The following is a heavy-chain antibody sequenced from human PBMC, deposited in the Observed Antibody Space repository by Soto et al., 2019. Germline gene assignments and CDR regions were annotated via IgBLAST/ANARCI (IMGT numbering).Heavy chain of an antibody. CDR3: ARGSEPAYSTWYINGDY. Sequence: ASVKVSCKASGYTFTSYDINWVRQATGQGLEWMGWMNPNSGNTKYSQNFLGRVSITRDTSSSTVYLEVSSLRFEDTAVYYCARGSEPAYSTWYINGDYWGQGALVTVSS. D-gene: IGHD1-20*01. J-gene: IGHJ4*02. CDR2: MNPNSGNT. CDR1: GYTFTSYD. V-gene: IGHV1-8*01.